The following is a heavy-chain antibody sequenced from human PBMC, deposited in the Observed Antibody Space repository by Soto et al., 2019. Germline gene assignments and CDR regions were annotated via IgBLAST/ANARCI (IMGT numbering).Heavy chain of an antibody. Sequence: ASVKVSCKASGYTFTSYGISWGRQAPEQGLEGMGWISVYNGNTNYAQRLQGRVTMTTDTSTSTAYMELRSLRSDDTAVYYCARETSYGGSDFDYWGQGTLVTVSS. D-gene: IGHD2-15*01. CDR2: ISVYNGNT. J-gene: IGHJ4*02. CDR1: GYTFTSYG. V-gene: IGHV1-18*01. CDR3: ARETSYGGSDFDY.